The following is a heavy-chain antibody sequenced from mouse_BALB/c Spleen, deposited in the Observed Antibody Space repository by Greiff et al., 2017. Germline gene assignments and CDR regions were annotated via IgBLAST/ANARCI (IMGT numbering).Heavy chain of an antibody. Sequence: EVKVEESGGGLVKPGGSLKLSCAASGFTFSDYYMYWVRQTPEKRLEWVATISDGGSYTYYPDSVKGRFTISRDNAKNNQYLQMSSLKSEDTAMYYCARADRYGFAMDYWGQGTSVTVSS. V-gene: IGHV5-4*02. J-gene: IGHJ4*01. CDR3: ARADRYGFAMDY. D-gene: IGHD2-14*01. CDR2: ISDGGSYT. CDR1: GFTFSDYY.